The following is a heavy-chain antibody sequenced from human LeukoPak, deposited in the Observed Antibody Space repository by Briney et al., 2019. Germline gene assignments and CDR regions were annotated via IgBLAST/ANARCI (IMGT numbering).Heavy chain of an antibody. V-gene: IGHV4-30-4*01. CDR3: ARDTLAARPGGDYYYGMDV. CDR2: IYYIGST. J-gene: IGHJ6*02. CDR1: GGSISSGDYY. D-gene: IGHD6-6*01. Sequence: PSETLSLTCTVSGGSISSGDYYWSWIRQPPGKGLEWIGYIYYIGSTYYNPSLKRRVTISVDTSKNQFSLKLSSVTAADTAVYYCARDTLAARPGGDYYYGMDVWGQGTTVTVSS.